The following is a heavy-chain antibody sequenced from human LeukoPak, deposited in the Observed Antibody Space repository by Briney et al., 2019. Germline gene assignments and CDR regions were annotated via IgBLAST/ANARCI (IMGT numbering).Heavy chain of an antibody. CDR3: ARARIGIAARPYYFDY. CDR1: EGTFSSYA. CDR2: IIPIFGTA. Sequence: ASVKVSCKASEGTFSSYAISWVRQAPGQGLEWMGGIIPIFGTANYAQKFQGRVTITTDESTSTAYMELSSLRSEDTAVYYCARARIGIAARPYYFDYWGQGTLVTVSS. D-gene: IGHD6-6*01. V-gene: IGHV1-69*05. J-gene: IGHJ4*02.